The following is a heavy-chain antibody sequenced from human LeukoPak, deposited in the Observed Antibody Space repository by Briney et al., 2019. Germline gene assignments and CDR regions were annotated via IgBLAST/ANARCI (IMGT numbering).Heavy chain of an antibody. CDR2: IYYSGST. J-gene: IGHJ6*03. CDR3: ARWFRQTNMDV. D-gene: IGHD3-10*01. Sequence: KTSETLSLTCTVSGGSISSGGYYWSWIRQHPGKGLEWIGYIYYSGSTYYNPSLKSRVTILVDTSKNQFSLKLSSVTAADTAVYYCARWFRQTNMDVWGKGTTVTVSS. CDR1: GGSISSGGYY. V-gene: IGHV4-31*03.